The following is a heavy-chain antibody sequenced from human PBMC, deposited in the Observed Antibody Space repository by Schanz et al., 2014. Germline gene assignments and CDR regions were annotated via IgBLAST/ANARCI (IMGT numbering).Heavy chain of an antibody. CDR3: SRAQGVIRLYYGVDV. J-gene: IGHJ6*02. V-gene: IGHV3-23*01. CDR1: GFSFRKSA. CDR2: LTGSGTTT. Sequence: EVQLLESGGGLVHPGGSLRLSCAASGFSFRKSAMIWVRQAPGKGLEWVSALTGSGTTTYYADSVKGRFTISRDNSMNTVYLQMNSLRSDDAAVYYCSRAQGVIRLYYGVDVWGQGTTVTVSS. D-gene: IGHD3-10*01.